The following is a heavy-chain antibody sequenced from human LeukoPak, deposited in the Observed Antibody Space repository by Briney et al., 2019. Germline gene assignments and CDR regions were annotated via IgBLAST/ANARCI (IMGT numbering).Heavy chain of an antibody. CDR2: IYYTGST. V-gene: IGHV4-59*01. CDR3: ARTPPEDWFDP. CDR1: GGSISRDY. J-gene: IGHJ5*02. Sequence: KTSETLSLTCTVSGGSISRDYWSWIRQPPGKGLEWIGYIYYTGSTNYNPSLKSRVTISVDTSKNQFSLKLSSVTAADTAVYYCARTPPEDWFDPWGQGTLVTVSS.